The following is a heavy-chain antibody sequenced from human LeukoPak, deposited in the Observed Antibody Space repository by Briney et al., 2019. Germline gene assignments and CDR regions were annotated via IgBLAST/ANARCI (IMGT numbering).Heavy chain of an antibody. CDR1: GYTFTSYG. D-gene: IGHD4-23*01. CDR2: ITIYNGNT. Sequence: ASVKVSCKASGYTFTSYGISWVRQAPGQGLEWMGGITIYNGNTNYAQKLQGRVTMTTDTSTSTAYMELWSLRSDDTAVYYCARDPTNYGGNVDYWGQGTLVTVSS. V-gene: IGHV1-18*01. CDR3: ARDPTNYGGNVDY. J-gene: IGHJ4*02.